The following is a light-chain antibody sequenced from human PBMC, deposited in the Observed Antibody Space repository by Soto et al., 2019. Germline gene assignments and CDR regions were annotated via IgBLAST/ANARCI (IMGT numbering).Light chain of an antibody. CDR3: CSYAGSSTLV. V-gene: IGLV2-23*01. CDR2: EGS. CDR1: SSDVGSYNL. Sequence: QSVLTQPASVSGSPGQSITISCTGTSSDVGSYNLVSWYQQHPGKAPKLMIYEGSKRPSGVSNRFSGSKSGNTASLTISGLQAEDEADYYFCSYAGSSTLVFGGGTQLPVL. J-gene: IGLJ2*01.